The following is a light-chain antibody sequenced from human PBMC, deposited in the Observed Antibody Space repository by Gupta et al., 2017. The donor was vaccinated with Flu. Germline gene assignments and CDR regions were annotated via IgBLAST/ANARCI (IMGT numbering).Light chain of an antibody. CDR3: QTSSTGIRV. CDR1: SGHRSYA. CDR2: LNSDGSH. Sequence: QLVLTQSLSVSASLGASVKLTCTLSSGHRSYAIAWHQQQPEKGPRYLMKLNSDGSHSTGAGCPDRFSASGSGAARHPIISSMQAEDDDYYYCQTSSTGIRVFGGGTKLTV. V-gene: IGLV4-69*01. J-gene: IGLJ3*02.